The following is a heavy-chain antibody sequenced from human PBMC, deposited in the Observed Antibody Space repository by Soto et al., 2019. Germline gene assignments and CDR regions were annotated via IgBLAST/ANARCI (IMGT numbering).Heavy chain of an antibody. CDR1: GFTFSSYG. D-gene: IGHD1-1*01. Sequence: QVQLVESGGGVVQPGRSLRRSCAASGFTFSSYGMHWVRQAPGTGLEWVAVISYAGSNKYYADSVKGRFTISRDNSKNTLYLQMNSLRAEDTAVYYCAIAATGTTGKTAIDYWGQGTLVTVSS. V-gene: IGHV3-30*03. J-gene: IGHJ4*02. CDR2: ISYAGSNK. CDR3: AIAATGTTGKTAIDY.